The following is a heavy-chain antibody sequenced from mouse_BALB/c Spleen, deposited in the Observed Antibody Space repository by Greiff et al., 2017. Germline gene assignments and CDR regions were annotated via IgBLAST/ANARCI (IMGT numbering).Heavy chain of an antibody. CDR3: ARRYYYAMDY. CDR1: GYTFTDYW. J-gene: IGHJ4*01. CDR2: IDTSDSYT. Sequence: VQLQQPGAELVMPGASVKMSCKASGYTFTDYWMHWVKQRPGQGLEWIGAIDTSDSYTSYNQKFKGKATLTVDESSSTAYMQLSSLTSEDSAVYYCARRYYYAMDYWGQGTSVTVSS. V-gene: IGHV1-69*01.